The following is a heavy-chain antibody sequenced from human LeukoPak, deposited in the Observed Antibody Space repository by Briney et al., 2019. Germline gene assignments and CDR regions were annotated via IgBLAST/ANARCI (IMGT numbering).Heavy chain of an antibody. CDR1: GFTFSSYG. Sequence: GRSLRLSCAASGFTFSSYGMHWVRQAPGKGLEWVAVISYDGSNKYYADSVKGRFTISRDNSKNTLYLQMNSLRAEDTAVYYCAKTPTYYYDSSGPWEYFDYWGQGTLVTVSS. D-gene: IGHD3-22*01. CDR2: ISYDGSNK. CDR3: AKTPTYYYDSSGPWEYFDY. J-gene: IGHJ4*02. V-gene: IGHV3-30*18.